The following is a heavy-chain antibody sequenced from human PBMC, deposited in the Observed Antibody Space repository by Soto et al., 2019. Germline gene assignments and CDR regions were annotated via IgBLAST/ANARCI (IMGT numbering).Heavy chain of an antibody. J-gene: IGHJ4*02. CDR3: TRQVAMVGFDY. Sequence: VGSLRLSCAASGFTFSGSAMHWVRQASGKGLEWVGRIRSKANSYATAYAASVKGRFTISRDDSKNTAYLQMNSLKTEDTAVYYCTRQVAMVGFDYWGQGTLVTVSS. D-gene: IGHD5-18*01. V-gene: IGHV3-73*01. CDR2: IRSKANSYAT. CDR1: GFTFSGSA.